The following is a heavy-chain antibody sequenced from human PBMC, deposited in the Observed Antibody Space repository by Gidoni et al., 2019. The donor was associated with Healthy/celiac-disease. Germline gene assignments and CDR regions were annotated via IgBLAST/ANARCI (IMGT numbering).Heavy chain of an antibody. CDR3: ARERESFGEFFDY. CDR2: IYYSGST. D-gene: IGHD3-10*01. CDR1: GGSIRSGGYY. Sequence: QVQLQESGPGLVKPSQTLSLTCTVSGGSIRSGGYYWSWIRQHPGKGLEWIGYIYYSGSTYYNPSLKSRVTISVDTSKNQFSLKLSSVTAADTAVYYCARERESFGEFFDYWGQGTLVTVSS. V-gene: IGHV4-31*03. J-gene: IGHJ4*02.